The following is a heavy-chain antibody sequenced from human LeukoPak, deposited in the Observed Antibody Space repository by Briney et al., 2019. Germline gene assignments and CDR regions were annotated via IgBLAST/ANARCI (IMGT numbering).Heavy chain of an antibody. V-gene: IGHV1-69*13. CDR3: ATWGDGDYYFDY. CDR1: GGTFSSYA. Sequence: SVKVSCKASGGTFSSYAISWVRQAPGQGLEWMGGIIPIFGTANYAQKFQGRVTITADESTSTAYMELSSPRSEDTAVYYCATWGDGDYYFDYWGQGTLVTVSS. D-gene: IGHD4-17*01. CDR2: IIPIFGTA. J-gene: IGHJ4*02.